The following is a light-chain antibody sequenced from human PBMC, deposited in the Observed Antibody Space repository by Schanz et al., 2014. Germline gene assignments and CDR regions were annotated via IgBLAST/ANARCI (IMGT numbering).Light chain of an antibody. CDR1: QSISSN. J-gene: IGKJ2*01. CDR3: QQYNTYSYT. V-gene: IGKV1-5*01. CDR2: DAS. Sequence: IQMTQSPSTLSASVGDRVTITCRASQSISSNLAWYQQKPGKAPKLLIYDASSLERGVPSRIRGSGSGTEFTLTVTSLQPDDFATYYCQQYNTYSYTFGQGTKLEIK.